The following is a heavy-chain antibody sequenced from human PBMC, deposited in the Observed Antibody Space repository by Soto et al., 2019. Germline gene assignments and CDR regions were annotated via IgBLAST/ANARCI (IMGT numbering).Heavy chain of an antibody. CDR1: GYTFTSND. CDR3: AGSITMGNWFDP. V-gene: IGHV1-8*01. Sequence: ASVKVSCKASGYTFTSNDINWVRQATGQGLEWMGWMNPNSGKTVYAQKFQGRVTMTRNTSISTAYMDLSSLKASGTAMYYCAGSITMGNWFDPWGQGTLVTVSS. D-gene: IGHD3-10*01. J-gene: IGHJ5*02. CDR2: MNPNSGKT.